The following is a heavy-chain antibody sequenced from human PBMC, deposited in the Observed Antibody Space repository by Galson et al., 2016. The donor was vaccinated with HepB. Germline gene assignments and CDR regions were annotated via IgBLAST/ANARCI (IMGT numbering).Heavy chain of an antibody. J-gene: IGHJ3*02. Sequence: SLRLSCAASGFIFSEFYMAWIRQAPGKGLEWVSQISSTGTTTHSADSVKGRCTISRDNTQHSLYLQMNSLRAEDTAVYYCARDHRRWNYDPDAFDMWGQETMVTVSS. CDR3: ARDHRRWNYDPDAFDM. D-gene: IGHD1-7*01. V-gene: IGHV3-11*01. CDR2: ISSTGTTT. CDR1: GFIFSEFY.